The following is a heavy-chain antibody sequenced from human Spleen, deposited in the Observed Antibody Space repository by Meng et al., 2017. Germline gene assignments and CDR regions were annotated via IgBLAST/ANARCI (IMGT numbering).Heavy chain of an antibody. CDR1: GASVSRGGFY. V-gene: IGHV4-61*08. CDR2: MHSSGST. CDR3: AREGYYFPDTMDV. J-gene: IGHJ6*02. Sequence: SETLSLTCTVSGASVSRGGFYWSWIRQPPGKGLEWIGYMHSSGSTNSNPSLISRVSLSRDTSKNQYSLQLRSVTAADTAVYYCAREGYYFPDTMDVWGQGTTVTVSS. D-gene: IGHD3-3*01.